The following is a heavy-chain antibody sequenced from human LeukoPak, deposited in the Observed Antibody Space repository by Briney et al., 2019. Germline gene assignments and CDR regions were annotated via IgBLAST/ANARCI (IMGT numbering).Heavy chain of an antibody. CDR2: INWSGERI. V-gene: IGHV3-9*01. CDR3: AKGSDLSIRGITVDY. Sequence: GGSLRLSCAISGFTFDDYAMYWVRQAPGKGLEWVSGINWSGERIAYADSVKGRFTISRDNAKNSVFLQMNSLKPEDTAFYYCAKGSDLSIRGITVDYWGQGTLVTVSS. CDR1: GFTFDDYA. D-gene: IGHD3-16*01. J-gene: IGHJ4*02.